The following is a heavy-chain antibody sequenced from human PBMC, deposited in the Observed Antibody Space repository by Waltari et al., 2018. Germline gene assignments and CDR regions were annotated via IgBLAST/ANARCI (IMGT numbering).Heavy chain of an antibody. V-gene: IGHV4-34*01. J-gene: IGHJ5*02. CDR1: GGSFSGYY. CDR2: INHSGST. D-gene: IGHD4-17*01. CDR3: ARDPLGYGDYGEGFDP. Sequence: QVQLQQWGAGLLKPSETLSLTCAVSGGSFSGYYWSWIRQPPGKGLEWIGEINHSGSTNYNPSLKSRVTISVDTSKNQFSLKLSSVTAADTAVYYCARDPLGYGDYGEGFDPWGQGTLVTVSS.